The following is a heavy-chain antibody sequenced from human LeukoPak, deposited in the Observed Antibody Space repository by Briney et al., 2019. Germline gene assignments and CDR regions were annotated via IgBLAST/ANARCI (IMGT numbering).Heavy chain of an antibody. CDR3: ARRTPGYCSGGSCYAFQH. CDR1: GFTYTSYS. CDR2: IRSASGTI. J-gene: IGHJ1*01. Sequence: GGSLSLLCAVSGFTYTSYSMNCLRHAPGKGWEWVSYIRSASGTIYYADSVKGRFTISRDNAQNSLYLQMNSLRAEDTAVYFCARRTPGYCSGGSCYAFQHWGQGTLVTVSS. D-gene: IGHD2-15*01. V-gene: IGHV3-48*04.